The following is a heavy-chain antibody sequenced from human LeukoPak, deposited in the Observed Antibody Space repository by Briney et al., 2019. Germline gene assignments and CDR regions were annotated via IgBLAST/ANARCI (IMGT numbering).Heavy chain of an antibody. J-gene: IGHJ4*02. CDR3: TRVPGLRWELLTSDY. V-gene: IGHV3-21*01. D-gene: IGHD1-26*01. CDR1: GFTFSSYS. CDR2: ISSSSSYI. Sequence: GGSLRLSCAASGFTFSSYSMNWVRQAPGKGLEWVSSISSSSSYIYYADSVKGRFTISRDNAKNSLYPQMNSLRAEDTAVYYCTRVPGLRWELLTSDYWGQGTLVTVSS.